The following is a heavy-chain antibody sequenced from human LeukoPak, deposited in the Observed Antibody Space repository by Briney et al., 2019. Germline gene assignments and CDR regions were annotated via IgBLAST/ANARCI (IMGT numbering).Heavy chain of an antibody. Sequence: SETLSLTCAVYGGSFSGYYWSWIRQPPGKGLEWIGEINHSGSTNYNPSLKSRVTTSVDTSKNQFSLKLSSVTAADTAVYYCARVNYDFWSGYYISGSANYGMDVWGQGTTVTVSS. D-gene: IGHD3-3*01. CDR1: GGSFSGYY. J-gene: IGHJ6*02. CDR3: ARVNYDFWSGYYISGSANYGMDV. CDR2: INHSGST. V-gene: IGHV4-34*01.